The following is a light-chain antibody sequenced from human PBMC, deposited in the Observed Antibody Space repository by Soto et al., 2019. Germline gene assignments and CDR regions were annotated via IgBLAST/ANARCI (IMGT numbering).Light chain of an antibody. J-gene: IGKJ1*01. Sequence: ETVLTQSPGTLSLSPGERATLSCRASQNIRSNYLACYRQTPVKAPRLLIYGASKRATGIADRFSGSGSGTDFTLIISRLETDDFALYYCQQYCSSPWTFGQGTKVEIK. V-gene: IGKV3-20*01. CDR3: QQYCSSPWT. CDR1: QNIRSNY. CDR2: GAS.